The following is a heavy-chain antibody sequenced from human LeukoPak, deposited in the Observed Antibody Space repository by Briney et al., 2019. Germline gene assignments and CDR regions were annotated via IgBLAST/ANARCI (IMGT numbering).Heavy chain of an antibody. Sequence: PGGSLRLSCAASGFTFSSYAMHWVRQAPGKGPEWVALISYDGRKKDYADSVKGRFTISRDNSKNTLYLQMNSLRSEDTAVYYCAREVGRFEELSHRTVRNYYYYGMDVWGQGTTVTVSS. CDR2: ISYDGRKK. J-gene: IGHJ6*02. D-gene: IGHD3-10*01. V-gene: IGHV3-30*04. CDR1: GFTFSSYA. CDR3: AREVGRFEELSHRTVRNYYYYGMDV.